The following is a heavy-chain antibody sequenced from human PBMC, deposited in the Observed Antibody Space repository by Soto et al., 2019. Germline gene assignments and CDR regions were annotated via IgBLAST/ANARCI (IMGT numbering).Heavy chain of an antibody. D-gene: IGHD1-1*01. CDR2: ISAHNGNT. CDR3: ARGRYGDY. J-gene: IGHJ4*02. Sequence: QVHLVQSGAEVKKPGASVKVSCKGSGYDFTTYGIIWVRQAPGQGLEWMAWISAHNGNTDYAQKLQDRVTVTRDTSTSTAYMELRSLRSDDTAMYYCARGRYGDYWGQGALVTVSS. V-gene: IGHV1-18*01. CDR1: GYDFTTYG.